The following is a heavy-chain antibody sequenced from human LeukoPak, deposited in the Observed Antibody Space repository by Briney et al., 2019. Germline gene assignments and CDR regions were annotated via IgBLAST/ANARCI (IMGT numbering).Heavy chain of an antibody. Sequence: SVKVSCKASGGTFSSYAISWVRQAPGQGLEWMGGIIPIFGTANYAQKFQGRATITADESTSTAYMELSSLRSEDTAVYYCARDGGGSWYFDYWGQGTLVTVSS. CDR1: GGTFSSYA. D-gene: IGHD6-13*01. J-gene: IGHJ4*02. CDR3: ARDGGGSWYFDY. V-gene: IGHV1-69*01. CDR2: IIPIFGTA.